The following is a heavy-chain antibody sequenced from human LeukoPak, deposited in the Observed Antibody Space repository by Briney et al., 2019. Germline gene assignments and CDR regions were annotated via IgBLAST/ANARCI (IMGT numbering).Heavy chain of an antibody. CDR3: ARRSSIVVAGDAFDI. J-gene: IGHJ3*02. Sequence: GASVKVSCKASGYTFTGYYMHWVRQAPGQGLEWMGWSNPNSGGTNYAQKFQGRVTMTRDTSISTAYMELSRLRSDDTAVYYCARRSSIVVAGDAFDIWGQRTMVTVSS. V-gene: IGHV1-2*02. D-gene: IGHD6-19*01. CDR1: GYTFTGYY. CDR2: SNPNSGGT.